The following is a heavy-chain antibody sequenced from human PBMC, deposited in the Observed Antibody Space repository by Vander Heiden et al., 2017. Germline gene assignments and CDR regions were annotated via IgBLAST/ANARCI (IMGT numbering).Heavy chain of an antibody. CDR1: GFTFSSYA. Sequence: EVQLLESGGGLVQPGGSLSLSFAASGFTFSSYAMSWVRQAPGKGLEWVSTISGSAGSVYYADSVKGRFTISRDNHKNTLHLQMYSLRAEDTAIYYCAKATPETTVTTNVNCWGQGTLGTVAS. CDR3: AKATPETTVTTNVNC. J-gene: IGHJ4*02. CDR2: ISGSAGSV. V-gene: IGHV3-23*01. D-gene: IGHD4-17*01.